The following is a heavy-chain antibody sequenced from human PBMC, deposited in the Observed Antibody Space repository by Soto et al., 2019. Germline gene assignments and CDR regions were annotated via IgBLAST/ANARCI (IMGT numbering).Heavy chain of an antibody. Sequence: QVQLVQSGAEVKKPGASVKVSCKASGYTFTDYYMHWVRQAPGQGLEWMGGINPNSGGTNYAQKIQGRDTMTRDTSSSTAYMELSRLRSDETDVDFCAPLSYETGQYWGQGTLVTVSS. V-gene: IGHV1-2*02. CDR2: INPNSGGT. CDR3: APLSYETGQY. J-gene: IGHJ1*01. D-gene: IGHD5-18*01. CDR1: GYTFTDYY.